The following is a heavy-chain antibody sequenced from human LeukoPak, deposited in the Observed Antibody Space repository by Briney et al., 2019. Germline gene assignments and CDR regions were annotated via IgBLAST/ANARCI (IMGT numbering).Heavy chain of an antibody. J-gene: IGHJ3*02. CDR3: ARDLWELLLSGTGDAFDI. V-gene: IGHV3-48*04. CDR2: ISSRGTTM. D-gene: IGHD1-26*01. CDR1: GFTFSSYD. Sequence: GGSLRLSCAASGFTFSSYDMNWVRQAPGKGPEWVSYISSRGTTMYYADSVKGRFTISRDNAKNSLFLQMNSLRAEDTAVYYCARDLWELLLSGTGDAFDIWGQGTMVTVSS.